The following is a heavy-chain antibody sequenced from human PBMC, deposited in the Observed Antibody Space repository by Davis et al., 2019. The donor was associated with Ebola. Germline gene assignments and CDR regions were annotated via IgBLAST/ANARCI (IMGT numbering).Heavy chain of an antibody. J-gene: IGHJ4*02. CDR3: ARASFAYNSGWYADY. CDR1: GGTFSSYT. Sequence: AASVKVSCKASGGTFSSYTISWVRQAPGQGLEWMGRIIPILGIANYAQKFQGRVTITTDTSANTVYLDLTSLRSEDTAVFYCARASFAYNSGWYADYWGPGSLVTVSS. D-gene: IGHD6-19*01. CDR2: IIPILGIA. V-gene: IGHV1-69*02.